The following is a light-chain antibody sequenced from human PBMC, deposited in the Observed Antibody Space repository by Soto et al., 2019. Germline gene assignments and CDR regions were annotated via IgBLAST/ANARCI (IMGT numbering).Light chain of an antibody. CDR3: SSYAGSNNFVV. CDR2: EVS. Sequence: QSALTQPPSASGSPGQSVTISCTGTSSDGGGYNYVSWYQQYPGKAPKLMIYEVSKRPSGVPDRFSGSKSANTASLTVSGLQAEDEADYYCSSYAGSNNFVVFGGGTKLTVL. CDR1: SSDGGGYNY. V-gene: IGLV2-8*01. J-gene: IGLJ2*01.